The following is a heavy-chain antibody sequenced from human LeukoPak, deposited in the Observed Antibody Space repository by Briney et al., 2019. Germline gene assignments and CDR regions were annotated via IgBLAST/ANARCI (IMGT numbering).Heavy chain of an antibody. V-gene: IGHV3-7*01. Sequence: GGSLRLSCAASGFTFSQYWMTWVHQAPGKGLEWVAQINQDGSEEYYMDSVKARFTISRDNAKNPVFLQMNSLRAEDTAVYYCVRDGGVSGYDLLDYWGQGTLVTVSS. CDR2: INQDGSEE. CDR1: GFTFSQYW. D-gene: IGHD5-12*01. CDR3: VRDGGVSGYDLLDY. J-gene: IGHJ4*02.